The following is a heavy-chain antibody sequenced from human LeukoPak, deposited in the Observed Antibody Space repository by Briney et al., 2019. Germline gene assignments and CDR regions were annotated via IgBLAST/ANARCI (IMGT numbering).Heavy chain of an antibody. D-gene: IGHD6-13*01. CDR2: IWYDGSNK. V-gene: IGHV3-33*08. CDR1: GFTFSSSG. Sequence: PGGSLRLSCAASGFTFSSSGMHWVRQAPGKGLEWVAVIWYDGSNKYYADSVKGRFTISRDNSKNTLYLQMNSLRAEDTAVYYCARDGQQLSWFDPWGQGTLVTVSS. CDR3: ARDGQQLSWFDP. J-gene: IGHJ5*02.